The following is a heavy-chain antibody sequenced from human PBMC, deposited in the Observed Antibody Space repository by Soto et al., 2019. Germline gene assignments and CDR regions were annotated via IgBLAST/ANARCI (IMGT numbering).Heavy chain of an antibody. V-gene: IGHV6-1*01. CDR3: ARATSPGSFWSGYHKDGMDV. Sequence: SQTLSLTCAISGDSVSSNSAAWNWIRQSPSRGLEWLGRTYYRSKWYNDYAVSVKSRITINPDTSKNQFSLQLNSVTPEDTAVYYCARATSPGSFWSGYHKDGMDVWGQGTTVTVSS. CDR1: GDSVSSNSAA. J-gene: IGHJ6*02. CDR2: TYYRSKWYN. D-gene: IGHD3-3*01.